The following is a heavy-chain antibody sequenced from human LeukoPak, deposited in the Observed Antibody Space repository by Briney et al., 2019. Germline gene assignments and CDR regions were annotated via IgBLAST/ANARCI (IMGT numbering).Heavy chain of an antibody. CDR2: IYDRGPA. J-gene: IGHJ5*01. CDR3: ARSRQASGLFNS. D-gene: IGHD3-10*01. V-gene: IGHV4-30-2*01. CDR1: GYAITSGGFS. Sequence: SEALSLTCTVSGYAITSGGFSWNWIRQPPGKGLEWIGCIYDRGPAYYNPSLKSRFTISVDRPKNQFFLNVTSLTAADTAVYYCARSRQASGLFNSWGQGTLVVVSS.